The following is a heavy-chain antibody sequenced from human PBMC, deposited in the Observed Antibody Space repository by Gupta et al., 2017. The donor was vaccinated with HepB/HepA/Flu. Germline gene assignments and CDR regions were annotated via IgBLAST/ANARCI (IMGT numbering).Heavy chain of an antibody. D-gene: IGHD6-13*01. J-gene: IGHJ5*02. CDR3: AKDLAFTAAAGTDWFDP. CDR1: GFTFSSYG. Sequence: QVQLVESGGGVVQPGRSLRLSCAASGFTFSSYGMHWLRQAPGKGLEWVAVISYDGSNKYYADSVKGRFTISRDNSKNTLYLQMNSLRAEDTAVYYCAKDLAFTAAAGTDWFDPWGQGTLVTVSS. CDR2: ISYDGSNK. V-gene: IGHV3-30*18.